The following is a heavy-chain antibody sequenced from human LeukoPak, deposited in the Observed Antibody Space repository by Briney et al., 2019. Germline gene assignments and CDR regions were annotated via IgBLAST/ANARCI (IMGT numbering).Heavy chain of an antibody. J-gene: IGHJ4*02. D-gene: IGHD3-16*01. CDR3: ARDEGEHRGIFDY. CDR2: IIPIFGTA. CDR1: GGTFSSYA. V-gene: IGHV1-69*13. Sequence: ASVKVSCKASGGTFSSYAISWVRQAPGQGLEWMGGIIPIFGTANYAQKFQGRVTITADESTSTAYMELSSLRSEDTAVYYCARDEGEHRGIFDYWGQGTLVTVSS.